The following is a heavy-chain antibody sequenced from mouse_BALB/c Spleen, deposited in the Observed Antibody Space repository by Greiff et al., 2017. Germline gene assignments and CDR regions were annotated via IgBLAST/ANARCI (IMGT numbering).Heavy chain of an antibody. V-gene: IGHV2-9*02. CDR1: GFSLTSYG. CDR3: ARDPQLGWFAY. CDR2: IWAGGST. Sequence: VQLQESGPGLVAPSQSLSISCTASGFSLTSYGVHWVRQPPGKGLEWMGVIWAGGSTNYNSALMYRLSISKDNSTSQVFLTMNSLQTYDTAMYYCARDPQLGWFAYWGQGTLVTVSA. J-gene: IGHJ3*01. D-gene: IGHD4-1*02.